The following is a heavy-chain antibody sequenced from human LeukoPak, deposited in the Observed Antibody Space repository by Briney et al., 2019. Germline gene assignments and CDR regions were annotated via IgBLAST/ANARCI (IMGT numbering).Heavy chain of an antibody. V-gene: IGHV3-23*01. D-gene: IGHD2-2*01. CDR1: GFTFASYA. CDR2: LTTGGDST. Sequence: GGSLGLSCAASGFTFASYAMNWVRQAPGKGLEWVSALTTGGDSTSYAASVQGRFAISRDNSKNTLYLQMNNLRAEDTAVYYCAKASCSSTSCYVDYWGQGTLVTVSS. J-gene: IGHJ4*02. CDR3: AKASCSSTSCYVDY.